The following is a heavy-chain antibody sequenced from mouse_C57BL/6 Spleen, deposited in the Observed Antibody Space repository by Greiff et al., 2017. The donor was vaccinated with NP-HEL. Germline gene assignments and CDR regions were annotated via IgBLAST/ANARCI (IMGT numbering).Heavy chain of an antibody. D-gene: IGHD1-1*02. V-gene: IGHV1-59*01. CDR3: ARGWLGAMDY. CDR1: GYTFTSYW. J-gene: IGHJ4*01. Sequence: VKLQQPGAELVRPGTSVKLSCKASGYTFTSYWMHWVKQRPGQGLEWIGVIDPSDSYTNYNQKFKGKATLTVDTSSSTAYMQLSSLTSEDSAVYYCARGWLGAMDYWGQGTSVTVSS. CDR2: IDPSDSYT.